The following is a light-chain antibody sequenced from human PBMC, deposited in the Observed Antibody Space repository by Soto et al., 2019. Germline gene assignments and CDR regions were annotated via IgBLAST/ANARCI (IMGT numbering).Light chain of an antibody. Sequence: DIQMTQSPSSLSASIGDRVTISCRASQDIGAYVNWYQHTQGKAPRVLMYAASNLKSGVPPRFSGSGVGRDFTLTISDLQPEDFATYYCQHSYSTRTFGQGTKVERK. J-gene: IGKJ1*01. V-gene: IGKV1-39*01. CDR2: AAS. CDR3: QHSYSTRT. CDR1: QDIGAY.